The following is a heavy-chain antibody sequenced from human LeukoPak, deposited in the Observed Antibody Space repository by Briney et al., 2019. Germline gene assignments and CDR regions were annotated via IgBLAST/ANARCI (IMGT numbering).Heavy chain of an antibody. D-gene: IGHD6-19*01. V-gene: IGHV4-4*02. CDR1: GDSISSSNW. CDR3: TRGSGWWSLDY. CDR2: ISHTGST. J-gene: IGHJ4*02. Sequence: NPSETLSLTCTVSGDSISSSNWWNWVRLPPGKGLDWIGEISHTGSTKYSPSLRDRVTISKDNSKNQFSLKLNSVTAADTATYYCTRGSGWWSLDYWGQGALVTVSS.